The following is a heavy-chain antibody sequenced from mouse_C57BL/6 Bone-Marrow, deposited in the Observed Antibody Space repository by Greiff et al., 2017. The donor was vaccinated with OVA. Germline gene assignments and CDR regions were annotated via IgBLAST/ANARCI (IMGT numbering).Heavy chain of an antibody. CDR3: VSTTVVSPLFDY. V-gene: IGHV1-7*01. CDR1: GYTFTSYW. Sequence: VQLQQSGAELAKPGASVKLSCKASGYTFTSYWMHWVKQRPGQGLEWIGYINPSSGYTKSNQKFKDKATLTADNSSSSAYMQLSSLTHEDSAVYYCVSTTVVSPLFDYWGQGTTLTVSS. D-gene: IGHD1-1*01. CDR2: INPSSGYT. J-gene: IGHJ2*01.